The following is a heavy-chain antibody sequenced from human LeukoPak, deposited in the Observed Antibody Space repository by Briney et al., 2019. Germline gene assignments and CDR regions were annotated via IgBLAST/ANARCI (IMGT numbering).Heavy chain of an antibody. V-gene: IGHV3-23*01. CDR1: GFTFSSYA. CDR2: ISGSGDST. CDR3: AKVIARGTYYFDY. J-gene: IGHJ4*02. Sequence: GGSLRLSCEASGFTFSSYAMSWVRQAPGKGLEWVSVISGSGDSTYYADSVKGRFTISRDNSKNTLSLQMSSLSADDTAVYYCAKVIARGTYYFDYWGQGTLVTVSS. D-gene: IGHD1-26*01.